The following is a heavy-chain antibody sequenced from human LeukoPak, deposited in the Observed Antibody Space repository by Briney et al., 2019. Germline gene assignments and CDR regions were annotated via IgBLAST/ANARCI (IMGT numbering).Heavy chain of an antibody. D-gene: IGHD3-22*01. CDR2: ISSSGGIT. J-gene: IGHJ5*02. Sequence: GSLRLSCAASAFTFSNYGMIWIRQAPGKGLEWVSAISSSGGITYYADSVKGRFTISRDNSKNTLYLQMNSLRGEDTAVYYCATILYHYDFPNNWFDPWGQGTLVTVSS. CDR1: AFTFSNYG. V-gene: IGHV3-23*01. CDR3: ATILYHYDFPNNWFDP.